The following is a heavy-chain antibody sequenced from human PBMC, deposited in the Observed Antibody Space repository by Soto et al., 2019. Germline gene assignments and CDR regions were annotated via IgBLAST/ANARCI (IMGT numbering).Heavy chain of an antibody. CDR3: ARDRVDILTGYSASGCWFDP. CDR2: ISAYNGNT. V-gene: IGHV1-18*01. D-gene: IGHD3-9*01. CDR1: GYTFTSYG. J-gene: IGHJ5*02. Sequence: QVQLVQSGAEVKKPGASVKVSCKASGYTFTSYGISWVRQAPGQGLEWMGWISAYNGNTNYAQKLQGRVTMTTDTSTSTAYMELRSLRSDDTAVYYCARDRVDILTGYSASGCWFDPWGQGTLVTVSS.